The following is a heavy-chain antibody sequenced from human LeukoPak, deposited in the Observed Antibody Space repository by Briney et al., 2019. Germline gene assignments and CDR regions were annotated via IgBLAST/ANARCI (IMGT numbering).Heavy chain of an antibody. V-gene: IGHV4-59*01. Sequence: PSETLSLTCTVSGGSISSYYWSWIRQPPGKGLEWIGYIYYSGSTNYNPSLKSRVTISVDTSKNQFSLKLSSVTAADTAVYYCARGITGTTRRWYIDYYGMDVWGQGTTVTVPS. CDR3: ARGITGTTRRWYIDYYGMDV. CDR1: GGSISSYY. CDR2: IYYSGST. D-gene: IGHD1-7*01. J-gene: IGHJ6*02.